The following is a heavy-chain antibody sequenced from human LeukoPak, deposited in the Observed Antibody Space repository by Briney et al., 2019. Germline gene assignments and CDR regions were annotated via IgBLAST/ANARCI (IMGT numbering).Heavy chain of an antibody. V-gene: IGHV3-21*01. Sequence: GGSLRLSCAASGFTFSSYTINWVRQAPGKGLEWVSSISSSSSYIFYADSVKGRFTISRDSAKTSLFLQMNSLRAEDTGVYYCARDEVLVSSSPSNWYFNLWGRGTLVTVSS. CDR2: ISSSSSYI. CDR3: ARDEVLVSSSPSNWYFNL. CDR1: GFTFSSYT. J-gene: IGHJ2*01. D-gene: IGHD2/OR15-2a*01.